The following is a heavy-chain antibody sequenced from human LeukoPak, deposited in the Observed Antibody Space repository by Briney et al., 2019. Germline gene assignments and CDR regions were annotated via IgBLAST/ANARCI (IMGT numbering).Heavy chain of an antibody. CDR2: IYTSGST. CDR1: GGSISSSC. V-gene: IGHV4-4*07. D-gene: IGHD2-21*02. CDR3: ARAAIMQKDAFDI. J-gene: IGHJ3*02. Sequence: SGTLSLTCSVPGGSISSSCWGWIRQPAGKGLEWIGRIYTSGSTNYTLFLKSRVTMSVDTSKNQFSLKLSSVTAADTAVYYCARAAIMQKDAFDIWGQGTMVTVSS.